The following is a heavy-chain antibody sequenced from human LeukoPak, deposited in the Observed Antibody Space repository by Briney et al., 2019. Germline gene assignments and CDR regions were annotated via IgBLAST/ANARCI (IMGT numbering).Heavy chain of an antibody. CDR1: GGSISSSSDF. D-gene: IGHD3-10*01. J-gene: IGHJ1*01. CDR2: IYYSGST. V-gene: IGHV4-39*01. CDR3: ARLFPLWFGELLSTEYFQH. Sequence: SEPQSLPCTVSGGSISSSSDFWGRIRQPPGKGLEWFGSIYYSGSTYYLPYLQSRVTISVDTSKTEFSLKLSSVTAADTAVYYCARLFPLWFGELLSTEYFQHWGQGTLVTVSS.